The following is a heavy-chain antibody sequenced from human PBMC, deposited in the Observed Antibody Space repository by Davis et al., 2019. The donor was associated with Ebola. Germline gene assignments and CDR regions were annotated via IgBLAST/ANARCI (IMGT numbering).Heavy chain of an antibody. CDR1: GGSISSYY. CDR2: IYYSGST. J-gene: IGHJ6*02. V-gene: IGHV4-59*01. Sequence: PSETLSLTCTVSGGSISSYYWSWIRQPPGKGLEWIGYIYYSGSTNYNPSLKSRVTISVDTSKNQFSLKLSSVTAADTAVYYCARDKGLYIWGSYRTYYYYGMDVWGQGTTVTVSS. CDR3: ARDKGLYIWGSYRTYYYYGMDV. D-gene: IGHD3-16*02.